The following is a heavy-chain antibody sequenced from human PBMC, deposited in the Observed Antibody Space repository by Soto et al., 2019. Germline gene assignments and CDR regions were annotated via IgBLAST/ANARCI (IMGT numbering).Heavy chain of an antibody. CDR2: IKQDGSEK. Sequence: PGGSLRLSCAASGFTFSRYWMGWVRQAPGKGLEWVANIKQDGSEKYYVDSVKGRFTISRDNSKNTLYLQMNSLRAEDTAVYYCAKKPDGYGAHPYFDYWGQGTLVTVSS. CDR3: AKKPDGYGAHPYFDY. J-gene: IGHJ4*02. V-gene: IGHV3-7*03. CDR1: GFTFSRYW. D-gene: IGHD5-18*01.